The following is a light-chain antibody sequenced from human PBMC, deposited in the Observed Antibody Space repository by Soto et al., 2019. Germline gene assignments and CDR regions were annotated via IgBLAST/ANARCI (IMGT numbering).Light chain of an antibody. J-gene: IGLJ2*01. CDR2: RTN. CDR1: SSNIGSNY. V-gene: IGLV1-47*01. CDR3: AAWDDSLSGVV. Sequence: QSVLTQPPSASGTPGQRVTISCSGSSSNIGSNYVFWYQHLPGTAPKLLIYRTNQRPSGVPDRFSGSKSGTSASRAISVLRSEDETDYYCAAWDDSLSGVVFGGGTKLTVI.